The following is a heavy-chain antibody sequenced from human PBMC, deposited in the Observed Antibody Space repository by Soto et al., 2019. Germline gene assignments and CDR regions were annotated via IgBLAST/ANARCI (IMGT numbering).Heavy chain of an antibody. CDR1: GFTFSSYA. CDR3: AKMYSSSSGVDY. J-gene: IGHJ4*02. V-gene: IGHV3-23*01. D-gene: IGHD6-6*01. CDR2: ISGSGGST. Sequence: GGSLRLSCAASGFTFSSYAMSWVRQAPGKGLEWVSAISGSGGSTYYADSVKGRFTISRDNSKNTLYLQMNSLRAEDTAVYYRAKMYSSSSGVDYWGQGTLVTVSS.